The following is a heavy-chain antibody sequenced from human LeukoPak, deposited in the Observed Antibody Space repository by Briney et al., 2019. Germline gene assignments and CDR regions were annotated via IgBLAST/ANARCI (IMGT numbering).Heavy chain of an antibody. J-gene: IGHJ4*02. V-gene: IGHV3-7*01. CDR2: IKEDGSEK. D-gene: IGHD3-22*01. Sequence: GGSLRLSCAASGFTFSRYWMTWVRQAPGKGLEWVANIKEDGSEKYHVDSVKGRFTISRDSAKNSLYLQMNSLRAEDTAVYYCARDPGFGYYDSSGYFDYWGQGTLVTVSS. CDR1: GFTFSRYW. CDR3: ARDPGFGYYDSSGYFDY.